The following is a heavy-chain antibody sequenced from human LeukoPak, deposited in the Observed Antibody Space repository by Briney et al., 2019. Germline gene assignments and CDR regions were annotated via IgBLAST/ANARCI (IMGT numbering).Heavy chain of an antibody. CDR2: IYSGGST. V-gene: IGHV3-53*01. D-gene: IGHD3-9*01. Sequence: GGSLRLSCAASGFTVSSNYMSWVRQAPGKGLEWVSVIYSGGSTYYADSVKGRFTISRDNSKNTLYLQMNSLRAEDTAVYYCARGVRYFDWLSQLAGNWYFDLWGRGTLVTVSS. CDR3: ARGVRYFDWLSQLAGNWYFDL. CDR1: GFTVSSNY. J-gene: IGHJ2*01.